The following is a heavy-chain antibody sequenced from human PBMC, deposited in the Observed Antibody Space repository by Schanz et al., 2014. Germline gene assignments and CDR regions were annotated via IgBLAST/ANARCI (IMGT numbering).Heavy chain of an antibody. Sequence: QVQLVQSGAEVKKPGASVKVSCKASGYTFTSYGISWVRQAPGQGLEWMGWISPYNGNTNYAQKLQGRVTMTADTSTSTAYMDLRSLRSDDTAVYYCARYQSPYTNSSDVRYFDCWGQGSLVTVSS. V-gene: IGHV1-18*01. CDR3: ARYQSPYTNSSDVRYFDC. D-gene: IGHD6-6*01. CDR2: ISPYNGNT. J-gene: IGHJ4*02. CDR1: GYTFTSYG.